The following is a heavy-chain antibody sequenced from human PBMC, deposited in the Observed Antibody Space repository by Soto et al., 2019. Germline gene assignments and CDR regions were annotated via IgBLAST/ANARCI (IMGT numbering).Heavy chain of an antibody. V-gene: IGHV1-69*01. Sequence: QVQLGQSGAEVKKPGSSVKVSSKASGGTFSSYAISWVRQAPGQGLEWMGGIIPTFGTANYAQKFQGRVTITPDESTSTAYMELSGLGYEDTAVYYCAREQYCANGVCYRGGYYYYGIDVWGQGTTVTVSS. D-gene: IGHD2-8*01. J-gene: IGHJ6*02. CDR3: AREQYCANGVCYRGGYYYYGIDV. CDR2: IIPTFGTA. CDR1: GGTFSSYA.